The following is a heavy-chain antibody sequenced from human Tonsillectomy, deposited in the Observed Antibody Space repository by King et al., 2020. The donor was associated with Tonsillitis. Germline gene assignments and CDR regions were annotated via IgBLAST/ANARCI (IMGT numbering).Heavy chain of an antibody. CDR3: ERANYYDSSGYRVDY. CDR2: ISYDGSNK. D-gene: IGHD3-22*01. V-gene: IGHV3-30-3*01. Sequence: VQLVESGGGVVQPGRSLRLSCAASGFTFSSYAMHWVRQAPGKGLEWVAVISYDGSNKYYADSVKGRFTISRDNYKNTLYLQMNSLRAEDTAVYYCERANYYDSSGYRVDYWGQGTLVTVSS. CDR1: GFTFSSYA. J-gene: IGHJ4*02.